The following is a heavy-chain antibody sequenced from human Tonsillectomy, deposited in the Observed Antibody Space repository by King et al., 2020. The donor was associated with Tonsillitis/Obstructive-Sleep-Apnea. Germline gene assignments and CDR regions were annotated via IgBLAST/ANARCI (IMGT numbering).Heavy chain of an antibody. CDR1: GFTFSCYG. D-gene: IGHD3-22*01. Sequence: VQLVESGGGVVQPGRSLRLSCAASGFTFSCYGMHWVRQAPGKGLEWVAVIWYDGSNKYYADSVKGRFTISRDNSKNTLYLQMNSLRAEDTAVYYCARDWAPDSSGYYWSILGYWGQGTLVTVSS. CDR2: IWYDGSNK. J-gene: IGHJ4*02. V-gene: IGHV3-33*01. CDR3: ARDWAPDSSGYYWSILGY.